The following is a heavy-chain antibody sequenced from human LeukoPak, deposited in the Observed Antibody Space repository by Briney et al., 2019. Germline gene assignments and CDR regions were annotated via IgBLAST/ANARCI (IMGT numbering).Heavy chain of an antibody. V-gene: IGHV3-30-3*01. D-gene: IGHD3-10*01. Sequence: GGSLRLSCAASGFTFISYAMHWVCQAPGKGLEWVAVISYDGSNKYYADSVKGRFTISRDNSKNTLYLQMNSLRAEDTAVYYCARDDLYYGSGSYYKMGFDYWGQGTLVTVSS. CDR3: ARDDLYYGSGSYYKMGFDY. CDR1: GFTFISYA. CDR2: ISYDGSNK. J-gene: IGHJ4*02.